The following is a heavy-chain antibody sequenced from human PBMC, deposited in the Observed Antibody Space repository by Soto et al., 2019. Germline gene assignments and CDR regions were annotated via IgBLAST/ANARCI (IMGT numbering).Heavy chain of an antibody. CDR2: IIPILTTP. CDR3: ATSVGIAPTGEDGMDV. V-gene: IGHV1-69*13. CDR1: GGTFSIYG. J-gene: IGHJ6*01. D-gene: IGHD2-8*02. Sequence: GASVKVSCKASGGTFSIYGFSWVLQAPGQGPEWIGGIIPILTTPNYAQKFQGRVTIVADESTTTVYMELSSLKFEDTAVYYCATSVGIAPTGEDGMDVWGQGTSVTVSS.